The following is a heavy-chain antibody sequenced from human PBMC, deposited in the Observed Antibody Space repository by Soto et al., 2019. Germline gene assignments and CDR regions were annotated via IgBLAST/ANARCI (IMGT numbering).Heavy chain of an antibody. CDR1: GYSFFSYY. CDR2: FLASGGNT. D-gene: IGHD3-3*01. J-gene: IGHJ4*02. Sequence: QVQLVQSGAAVGKPGASVKVSCRASGYSFFSYYIHWVRQAPGQGLEWMGRFLASGGNTDYAQRFRGRIAMTRDTSTTNTVSLELTSLTSDETAVYYCARGGATLFGVIDSWGQGTRVTVSS. CDR3: ARGGATLFGVIDS. V-gene: IGHV1-46*01.